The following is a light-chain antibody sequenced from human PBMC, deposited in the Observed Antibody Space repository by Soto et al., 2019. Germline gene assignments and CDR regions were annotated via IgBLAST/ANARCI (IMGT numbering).Light chain of an antibody. CDR3: QQSYSTPPT. CDR2: TAS. CDR1: QSISRN. Sequence: DIQMTQSPSSLSASVGDRVTITCRASQSISRNLNWFQQEPGKAPKLLIYTASSLQGGVPSRFSGSGSGTDFTLTVSSLQPEEFATYYCQQSYSTPPTFGQGTKLEIK. V-gene: IGKV1-39*01. J-gene: IGKJ2*01.